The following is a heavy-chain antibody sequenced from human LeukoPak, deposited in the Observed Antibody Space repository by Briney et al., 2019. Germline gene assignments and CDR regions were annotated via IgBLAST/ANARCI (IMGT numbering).Heavy chain of an antibody. Sequence: GGSLRLSCAASGFTFDDYAMHWVRQAPGNGLEWVSGISWNSGSIGYADSVKGRFTISRDNAKNSLYLQMNSLRAEDMALYYCAKGGTIFGVVNDPFDYWGQGTLVTVSS. J-gene: IGHJ4*02. CDR1: GFTFDDYA. V-gene: IGHV3-9*03. CDR3: AKGGTIFGVVNDPFDY. CDR2: ISWNSGSI. D-gene: IGHD3-3*01.